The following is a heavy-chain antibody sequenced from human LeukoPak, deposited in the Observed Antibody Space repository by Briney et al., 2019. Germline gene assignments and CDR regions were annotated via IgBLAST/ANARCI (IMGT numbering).Heavy chain of an antibody. J-gene: IGHJ5*02. V-gene: IGHV5-51*01. CDR1: GHSFTSYW. Sequence: GESLKISCKGSGHSFTSYWIGWVRQMPGKGLEWMGIIYPGDSDTRYSPSFQGQVTISADKSISTAYLQWSSLKASDTAMYYCASGRTVRGVISWFDPWGQGTLVTVSS. CDR3: ASGRTVRGVISWFDP. CDR2: IYPGDSDT. D-gene: IGHD3-10*01.